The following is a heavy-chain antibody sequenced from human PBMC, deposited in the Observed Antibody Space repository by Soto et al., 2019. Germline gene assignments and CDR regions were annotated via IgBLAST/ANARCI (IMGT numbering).Heavy chain of an antibody. V-gene: IGHV3-49*03. CDR3: ARGYSYTQPVFDY. Sequence: GGSLRLSCTASGFTFGDYAMSWFRQAPGKGLEWVGFIRSKAYGGTTEYAASVKGRFTISRDNFKNTLYLQMNSLRAEDTAVYYCARGYSYTQPVFDYWGLGTLVTVSS. CDR2: IRSKAYGGTT. D-gene: IGHD5-18*01. J-gene: IGHJ4*02. CDR1: GFTFGDYA.